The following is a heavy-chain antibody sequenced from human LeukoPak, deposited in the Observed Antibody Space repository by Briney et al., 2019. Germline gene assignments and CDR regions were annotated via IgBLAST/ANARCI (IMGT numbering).Heavy chain of an antibody. V-gene: IGHV5-51*01. CDR3: ARPPDYSDSGPPRYFDY. CDR2: IYPGDSDT. Sequence: GETLKISCKGSGYSFTSYWIAWVRQMPGKGLEWMGIIYPGDSDTRYSPSFQGQVTISGDKSISTAYLQWSSLKASDTAMYNCARPPDYSDSGPPRYFDYWGQGTLVTVSS. D-gene: IGHD3-22*01. CDR1: GYSFTSYW. J-gene: IGHJ4*02.